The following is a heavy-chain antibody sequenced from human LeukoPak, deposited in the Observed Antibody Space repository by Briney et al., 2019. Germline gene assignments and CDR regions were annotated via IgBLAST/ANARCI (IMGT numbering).Heavy chain of an antibody. D-gene: IGHD2-21*02. J-gene: IGHJ4*02. V-gene: IGHV1-18*04. CDR3: ARVFSGGDCDRLGY. CDR2: ISAYNGNT. Sequence: ASVKVSCKASGYTFTSYGISWVRQAPGQGLEWMGWISAYNGNTKYAQKLQGRVTMTTDTSTSTAYMELRSLRSDDTAVYYCARVFSGGDCDRLGYWGQGTLVTVSS. CDR1: GYTFTSYG.